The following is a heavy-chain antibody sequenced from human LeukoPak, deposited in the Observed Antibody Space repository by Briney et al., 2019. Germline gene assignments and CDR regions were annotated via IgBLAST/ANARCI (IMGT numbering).Heavy chain of an antibody. V-gene: IGHV3-21*01. Sequence: PGGSLRLSCAASGFTFSDYSMNWVRQAPGKGLEWVSSISAGGSSTYYAASVKGRFTISRDNAQNSMFLQMNSLRAEDTAVYYCVKDWGVLPDYTADGFDIWGLGTMVTVSS. D-gene: IGHD3-10*01. CDR3: VKDWGVLPDYTADGFDI. J-gene: IGHJ3*02. CDR1: GFTFSDYS. CDR2: ISAGGSST.